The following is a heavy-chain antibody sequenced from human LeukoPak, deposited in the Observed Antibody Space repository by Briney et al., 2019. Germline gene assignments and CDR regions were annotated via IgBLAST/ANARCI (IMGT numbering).Heavy chain of an antibody. CDR2: LWFDGSNK. CDR1: GFTFSSYG. V-gene: IGHV3-33*06. D-gene: IGHD3-10*01. CDR3: AKGGITVVRGVIAL. J-gene: IGHJ4*02. Sequence: GRSLRLFCAVSGFTFSSYGMHWVRQAPGKGLEWVAVLWFDGSNKYYADSVKGRFTISRDNSKHTLYLQMNSRRAEDTAVYYCAKGGITVVRGVIALWGQGTLVTVSS.